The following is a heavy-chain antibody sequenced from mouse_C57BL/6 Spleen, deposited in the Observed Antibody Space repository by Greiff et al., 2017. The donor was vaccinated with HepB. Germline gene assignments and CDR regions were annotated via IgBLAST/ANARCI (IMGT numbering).Heavy chain of an antibody. CDR2: IDPETGGT. J-gene: IGHJ1*03. D-gene: IGHD1-1*01. CDR3: TRWYYGSSYRYFDV. V-gene: IGHV1-15*01. Sequence: VQLQQSGAELVRPGASVTLSCKASGYTFTDYEMHWVKQTPVHGLEWIGAIDPETGGTAYNQKFKGKAILTADKSSSTAYMERRSLTSEDSAVYYCTRWYYGSSYRYFDVWGTGTTVTVSS. CDR1: GYTFTDYE.